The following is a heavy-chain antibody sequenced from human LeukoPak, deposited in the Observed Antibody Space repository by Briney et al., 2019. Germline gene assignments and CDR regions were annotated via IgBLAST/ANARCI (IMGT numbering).Heavy chain of an antibody. Sequence: GGSLRLSCAASGFTFSSYWMHWVPQAPGKGLWWVSRINGDGSSTTYADAVKGRFTISRDNDKNTLYLQMSSLRAEDAAVYYCARRGLVQAFDIWGQGTMVTVAS. J-gene: IGHJ3*02. V-gene: IGHV3-74*01. D-gene: IGHD1-1*01. CDR3: ARRGLVQAFDI. CDR1: GFTFSSYW. CDR2: INGDGSST.